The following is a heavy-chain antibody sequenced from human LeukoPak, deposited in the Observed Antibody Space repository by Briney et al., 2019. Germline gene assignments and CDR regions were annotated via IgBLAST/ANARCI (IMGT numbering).Heavy chain of an antibody. CDR2: ISYDGSNK. CDR3: ASIPGAGYSSRHEGHKFDP. J-gene: IGHJ5*02. D-gene: IGHD6-13*01. Sequence: GGSLRPSCAASGFTSSSYAMHWVRQAPGKGLEWVAVISYDGSNKYYADSVKGRFTISRDNSKNTLYLQMNSLRAEDTAVYYCASIPGAGYSSRHEGHKFDPWGQGTLVTVSS. CDR1: GFTSSSYA. V-gene: IGHV3-30*04.